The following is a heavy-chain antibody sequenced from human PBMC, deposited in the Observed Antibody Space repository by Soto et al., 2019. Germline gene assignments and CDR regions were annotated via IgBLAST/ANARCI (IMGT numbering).Heavy chain of an antibody. D-gene: IGHD3-9*01. J-gene: IGHJ4*02. Sequence: EVQLVESGGGLVKPGESLRLSCAGSGVIFSNTWMNWVRQAPGKGLEWVGRIKSKIEGGTIDYTAPVKGRFTISRDDSRNMLYLQMNSLKTEDTAIYYCSTLGRLTGYNVGGQGTLVTVSS. V-gene: IGHV3-15*07. CDR2: IKSKIEGGTI. CDR1: GVIFSNTW. CDR3: STLGRLTGYNV.